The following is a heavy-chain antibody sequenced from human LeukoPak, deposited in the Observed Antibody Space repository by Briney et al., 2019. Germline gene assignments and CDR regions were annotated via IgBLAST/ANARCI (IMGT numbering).Heavy chain of an antibody. CDR2: MYYSGST. V-gene: IGHV4-59*01. CDR1: SGSINNYY. CDR3: ARGRSSYYGMDV. Sequence: SETLSLTCTVSSGSINNYYWSWIRQPPGKGLEWIGYMYYSGSTNYNPSLKSRVTISVDTSKNQFSLNLSSVTAADTAVYYCARGRSSYYGMDVWGQGTTVTVSS. J-gene: IGHJ6*02.